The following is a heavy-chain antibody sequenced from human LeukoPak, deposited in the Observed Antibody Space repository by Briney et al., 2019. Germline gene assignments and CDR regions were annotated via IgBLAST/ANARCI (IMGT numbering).Heavy chain of an antibody. CDR1: GGSISSYY. J-gene: IGHJ6*03. D-gene: IGHD2-2*02. CDR2: IYDSGST. Sequence: SETLSLTCTVSGGSISSYYWSWIRQPPGKGPEWIGYIYDSGSTNYNPSLESRVAISVDTSKNQFSLKLSSVTAADTAVYYCARTLGYCSSTSCYTAWDYYYYMDVWGKGTTVTVSS. V-gene: IGHV4-59*01. CDR3: ARTLGYCSSTSCYTAWDYYYYMDV.